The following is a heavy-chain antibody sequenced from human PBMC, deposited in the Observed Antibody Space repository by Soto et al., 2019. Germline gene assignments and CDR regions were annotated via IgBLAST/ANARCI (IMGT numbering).Heavy chain of an antibody. Sequence: GGSLRLSCAASGFTFSSYGMHWVRQAPGKGLEWVAVIWYDGSNKYYADSVKGRFTISRDNSKNTLYLQMNSLRAEDTAVYYCARDQYSSSWYPSYYYYYGMDVRGQGTTVTVSS. V-gene: IGHV3-33*01. CDR2: IWYDGSNK. J-gene: IGHJ6*02. CDR1: GFTFSSYG. D-gene: IGHD6-13*01. CDR3: ARDQYSSSWYPSYYYYYGMDV.